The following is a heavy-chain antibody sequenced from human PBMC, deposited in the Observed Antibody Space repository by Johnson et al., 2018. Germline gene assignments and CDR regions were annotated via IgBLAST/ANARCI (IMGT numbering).Heavy chain of an antibody. CDR2: ISTDSNYI. Sequence: VQLVQSGGGLVKPGGSLRLSCAASGFTFSSYSMNWVRQAPGKGLEWVSSISTDSNYIYVADSLKGRFTVFRDNAKSSVFLQMNSVRAEDTAVYYCLRGTRNAFDMWGQGTMVTVSS. V-gene: IGHV3-21*01. CDR1: GFTFSSYS. CDR3: LRGTRNAFDM. J-gene: IGHJ3*02. D-gene: IGHD4-17*01.